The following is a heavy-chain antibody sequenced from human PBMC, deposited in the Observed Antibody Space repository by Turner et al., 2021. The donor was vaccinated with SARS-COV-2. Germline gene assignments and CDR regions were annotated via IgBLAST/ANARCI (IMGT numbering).Heavy chain of an antibody. D-gene: IGHD3-22*01. Sequence: EVQLVESGGGLVQPGRSLRLSCAASGFTFDDYAMHWIRQAAGKGLEWVAGNSWNSGTIGYADSVKGRVIISRDNAKNSLYLQMNRLRAEDTALYYCAKDMLQATYYNDSSGHYDFYYWGQGTLVTVSS. CDR3: AKDMLQATYYNDSSGHYDFYY. V-gene: IGHV3-9*01. J-gene: IGHJ4*02. CDR2: NSWNSGTI. CDR1: GFTFDDYA.